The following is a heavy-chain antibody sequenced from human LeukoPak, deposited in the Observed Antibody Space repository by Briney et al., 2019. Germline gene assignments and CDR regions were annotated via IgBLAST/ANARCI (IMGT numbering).Heavy chain of an antibody. V-gene: IGHV4-38-2*02. J-gene: IGHJ5*02. D-gene: IGHD4-23*01. Sequence: SETLSLTCTVSGYSISSGYYWGGIRQPPGEGLEGIGSIYHSGSTYYNPSLKSRVTISVDKSKNQFSLKLSSVTAADTAVYYCARAVGGNSPNWFDPWGQGTLVTVSS. CDR1: GYSISSGYY. CDR3: ARAVGGNSPNWFDP. CDR2: IYHSGST.